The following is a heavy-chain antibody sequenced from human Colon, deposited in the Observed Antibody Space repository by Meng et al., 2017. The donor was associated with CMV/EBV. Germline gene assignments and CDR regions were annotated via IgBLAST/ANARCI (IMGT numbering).Heavy chain of an antibody. Sequence: ASVQVSCKASGYRFTSYGITWLRQAPGQGLEWMGWISVYNGNTNYAQKLQGRVTMTTDFSTNTAYMELRSLRSDDTAVYYCARDPGDGYNYLFDNWGQGTLVTVSS. J-gene: IGHJ4*02. CDR3: ARDPGDGYNYLFDN. CDR2: ISVYNGNT. CDR1: GYRFTSYG. V-gene: IGHV1-18*01. D-gene: IGHD5-24*01.